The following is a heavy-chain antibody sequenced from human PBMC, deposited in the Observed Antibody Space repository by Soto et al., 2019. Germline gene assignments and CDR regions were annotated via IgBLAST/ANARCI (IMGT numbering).Heavy chain of an antibody. CDR1: GYTFTSYD. D-gene: IGHD5-12*01. CDR3: ARDWGRDGYNYFDY. J-gene: IGHJ4*02. V-gene: IGHV1-18*01. Sequence: ASVKVSCKASGYTFTSYDISWVRQAPGQGLEWMGWIGTYNDYTKYAQKFQGRVTMTTDTSTSTVYMELRSLRSDDTAVYYCARDWGRDGYNYFDYWGQGTLVTVSS. CDR2: IGTYNDYT.